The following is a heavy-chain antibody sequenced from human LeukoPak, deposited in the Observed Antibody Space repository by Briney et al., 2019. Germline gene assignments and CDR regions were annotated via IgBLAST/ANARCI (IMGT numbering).Heavy chain of an antibody. Sequence: PGGSLRLSCAASGFTFSSYAMSWVRQAPGKGLEWVSAISGSGGSTYYADSVKGRFTISRDNSKNTLHLQMSSLRAEDTAVYYCAKDTDWSGYYQGSDYWGQGTLVTVSS. D-gene: IGHD3-3*01. V-gene: IGHV3-23*01. CDR2: ISGSGGST. CDR1: GFTFSSYA. J-gene: IGHJ4*02. CDR3: AKDTDWSGYYQGSDY.